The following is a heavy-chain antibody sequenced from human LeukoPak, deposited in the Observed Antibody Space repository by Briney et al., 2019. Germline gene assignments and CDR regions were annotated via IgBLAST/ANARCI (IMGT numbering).Heavy chain of an antibody. CDR1: GYTFIGYY. J-gene: IGHJ4*02. Sequence: ASVKVSCKASGYTFIGYYMHWVRQAPGQGLEWMGWINPNSGGTNYAQKFQGRVTMTRDTSISTAYMELSRLRSDDTAVYYCARDTTVPTVPFDYWGQGTLVTVSS. D-gene: IGHD4-17*01. CDR3: ARDTTVPTVPFDY. V-gene: IGHV1-2*02. CDR2: INPNSGGT.